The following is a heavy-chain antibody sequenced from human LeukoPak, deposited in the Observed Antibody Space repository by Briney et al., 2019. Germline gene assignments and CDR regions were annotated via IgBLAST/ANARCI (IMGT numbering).Heavy chain of an antibody. D-gene: IGHD3-22*01. J-gene: IGHJ3*02. V-gene: IGHV3-7*01. Sequence: GGSLRLSCAGSGFTFSSYWMSWVRQAPGKGLEWVASIKRDGSEEYYVDSVKGRFTISRDNAKNSVYLQMNSLRAEDTAVYYCARDTPPYYYDSSPSVAFDIWGQGTMVTVSS. CDR2: IKRDGSEE. CDR3: ARDTPPYYYDSSPSVAFDI. CDR1: GFTFSSYW.